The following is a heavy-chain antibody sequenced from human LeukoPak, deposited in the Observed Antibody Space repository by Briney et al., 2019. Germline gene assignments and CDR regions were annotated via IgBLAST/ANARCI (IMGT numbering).Heavy chain of an antibody. J-gene: IGHJ3*02. CDR3: ARDVRRTYYYELTPVI. Sequence: GASVKVSCKASGYTFTRYAMNWVRQAPGQGREWMGWINTNTGNPTYAQGFTGRFVFSLDTSVSTAYLQISSLKAEDTAVYYCARDVRRTYYYELTPVIWGQGTMVTVSS. V-gene: IGHV7-4-1*02. CDR1: GYTFTRYA. CDR2: INTNTGNP. D-gene: IGHD3-22*01.